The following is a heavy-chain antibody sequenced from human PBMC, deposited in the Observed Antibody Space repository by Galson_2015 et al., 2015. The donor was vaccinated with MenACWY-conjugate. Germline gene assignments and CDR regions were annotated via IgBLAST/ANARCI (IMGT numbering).Heavy chain of an antibody. J-gene: IGHJ6*03. CDR1: GFTFTGYE. V-gene: IGHV3-48*03. CDR2: ISKSGSPI. CDR3: ARVGTWVYQYFYYMDV. Sequence: SLRLSCAASGFTFTGYEFNWVRQAPGKGLEWLSYISKSGSPIYYADSVKGRFTISRDNIKKSLFLEMNSLRAGDTGVYYCARVGTWVYQYFYYMDVWGKRTTVTVSS. D-gene: IGHD6-13*01.